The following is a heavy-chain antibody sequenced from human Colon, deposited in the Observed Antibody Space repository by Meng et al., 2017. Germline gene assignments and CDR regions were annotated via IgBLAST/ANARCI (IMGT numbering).Heavy chain of an antibody. V-gene: IGHV4-31*03. CDR2: FYFSWNT. CDR3: ARYFYDSRGVTWFDP. Sequence: HVHVTEAGPGLGKPSQTLSLTLPVLWGPISRGDYYWSWSRQHPGKGLEWIGYFYFSWNTYYNPSLKSRVSISVDTSKNRFSLNLSSVTAADTAVYYCARYFYDSRGVTWFDPWGQGTLVTVSS. J-gene: IGHJ5*02. D-gene: IGHD3-22*01. CDR1: WGPISRGDYY.